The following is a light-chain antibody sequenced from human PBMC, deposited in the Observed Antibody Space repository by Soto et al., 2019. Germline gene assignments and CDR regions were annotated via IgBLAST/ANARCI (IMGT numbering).Light chain of an antibody. CDR1: SSNIGAGYD. Sequence: QLVLTQPPSVSGAPGQRVTISCTGSSSNIGAGYDVHWYQQLPGTAPKLLISDNNNRPSGVPDRFSGSKSGTSASLAITGLQAEDEADYYCQSYDSSLSGYVFGTGTKLTVL. CDR3: QSYDSSLSGYV. J-gene: IGLJ1*01. V-gene: IGLV1-40*01. CDR2: DNN.